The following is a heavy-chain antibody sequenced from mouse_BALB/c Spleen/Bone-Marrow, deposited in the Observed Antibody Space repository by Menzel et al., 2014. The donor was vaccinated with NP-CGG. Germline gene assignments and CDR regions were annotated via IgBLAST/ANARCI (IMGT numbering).Heavy chain of an antibody. J-gene: IGHJ3*01. D-gene: IGHD1-3*01. CDR3: ARGGDNYAWFPY. CDR2: IDPSDSYT. V-gene: IGHV1-69*02. CDR1: GYTFTTYW. Sequence: VQLQESGAEFVKPGASVELPCKASGYTFTTYWMHWVKQRPGQGLEWIGQIDPSDSYTNYSQKFKGKATLTVDKSSSTAYMQLSSLSSEDSAVYYCARGGDNYAWFPYWGQGTLVTVSA.